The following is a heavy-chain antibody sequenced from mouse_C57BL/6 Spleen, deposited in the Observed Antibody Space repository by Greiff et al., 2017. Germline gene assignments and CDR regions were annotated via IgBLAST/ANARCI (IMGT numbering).Heavy chain of an antibody. Sequence: QVQLQQPGAELVRPGTSVKLSCKASGYTFTSYWMHWVKQRPGHGLEWIGVIDPSDSYTNYNQKFKGKASLTVDTSSSTAYMQLSSRTSEDSAVYYCASKGTWTSWYFDVWGTGTTVTVSS. CDR3: ASKGTWTSWYFDV. CDR1: GYTFTSYW. V-gene: IGHV1-59*01. CDR2: IDPSDSYT. J-gene: IGHJ1*03.